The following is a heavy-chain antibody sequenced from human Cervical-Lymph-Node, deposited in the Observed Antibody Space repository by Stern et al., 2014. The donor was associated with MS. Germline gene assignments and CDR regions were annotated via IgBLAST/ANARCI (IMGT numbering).Heavy chain of an antibody. J-gene: IGHJ6*02. CDR2: MRPKSGET. V-gene: IGHV1-8*01. D-gene: IGHD1-7*01. CDR3: ARGVPLELHGMDV. Sequence: VQLVESGAEVKTPGASVKVYCKASGYAFTSFDVHWVRQAPGQGLEWMGWMRPKSGETGYTQEFQGRVTMTRNTSMSTAYMELSSLRPEDTAVYFCARGVPLELHGMDVWGQGTTVTVSS. CDR1: GYAFTSFD.